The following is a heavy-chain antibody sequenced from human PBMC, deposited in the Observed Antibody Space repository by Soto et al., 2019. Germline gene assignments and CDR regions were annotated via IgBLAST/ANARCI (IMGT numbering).Heavy chain of an antibody. D-gene: IGHD4-17*01. Sequence: EVQLLESGGGLEQPGGSLRLSCAASGFTFSSFAMNWVRQAPGKGLEWVSVINGGGGSAYYADSVKGRFTVSRDNSKNTLYLQMNSLRAEDTALYYCAKERATVTTDQVDYWGQGTLVTVSS. CDR3: AKERATVTTDQVDY. CDR2: INGGGGSA. CDR1: GFTFSSFA. J-gene: IGHJ4*02. V-gene: IGHV3-23*01.